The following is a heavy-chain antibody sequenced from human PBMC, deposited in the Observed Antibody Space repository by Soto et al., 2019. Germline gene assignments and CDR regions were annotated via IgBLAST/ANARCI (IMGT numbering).Heavy chain of an antibody. J-gene: IGHJ6*02. V-gene: IGHV3-53*01. CDR3: GRYYDYRGGTSGGMDV. D-gene: IGHD3-16*01. Sequence: DVQVVESGGGLIQPGGSLRLSCAASGFTVSNNYMSWVRQGPGKGLEWVSTIYRGDSTYYADSVKGRFTISRDNSKSTPNRLMNCMRSEATAVYYCGRYYDYRGGTSGGMDVWGQGTTFTVSS. CDR2: IYRGDST. CDR1: GFTVSNNY.